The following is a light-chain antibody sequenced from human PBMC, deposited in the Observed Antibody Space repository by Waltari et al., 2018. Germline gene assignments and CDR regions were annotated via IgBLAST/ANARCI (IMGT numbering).Light chain of an antibody. CDR1: SSDLGAYNA. J-gene: IGLJ3*02. CDR2: DVH. V-gene: IGLV2-14*03. Sequence: QFALTQPASVSGSPGQSITISCTGTSSDLGAYNAVSWYQQHPGKAPKVVIYDVHNRPSGVSNRFSGSMSGNTASLTISGLQTEDEADYYCSSKTTRDTRLFGGGTKLTVL. CDR3: SSKTTRDTRL.